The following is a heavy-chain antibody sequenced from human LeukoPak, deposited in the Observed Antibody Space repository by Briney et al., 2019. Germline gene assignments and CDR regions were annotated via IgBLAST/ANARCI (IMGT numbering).Heavy chain of an antibody. Sequence: GGSLRLSCAASGFTFSSYDMSWVRQAPGEGLEWVSASGSGGTTYYADSVKGRFTISRDNSKNTLYLQMNSLRAEDTAVYYCAKEVWFGELLSPHYFDYWGQGTLVTVSS. J-gene: IGHJ4*02. CDR1: GFTFSSYD. V-gene: IGHV3-23*01. CDR2: SGSGGTT. CDR3: AKEVWFGELLSPHYFDY. D-gene: IGHD3-10*01.